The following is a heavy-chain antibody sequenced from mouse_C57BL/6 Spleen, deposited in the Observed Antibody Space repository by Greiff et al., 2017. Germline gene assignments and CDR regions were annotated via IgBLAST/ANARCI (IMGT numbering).Heavy chain of an antibody. D-gene: IGHD1-1*01. Sequence: EVQRVESGPELVKPGASVKISCKASGYSFTGYYMNWVKQSPEKSLEWIGEINPSTGGTTYNQKFKAKATLTVDKSSSTAYMQLKSLTSEDSAVYYCARSHYYGSSSYYFDYWGQGTTLTVSS. J-gene: IGHJ2*01. CDR1: GYSFTGYY. V-gene: IGHV1-42*01. CDR2: INPSTGGT. CDR3: ARSHYYGSSSYYFDY.